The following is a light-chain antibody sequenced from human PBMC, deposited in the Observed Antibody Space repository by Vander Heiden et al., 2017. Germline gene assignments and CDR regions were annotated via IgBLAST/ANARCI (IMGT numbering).Light chain of an antibody. Sequence: IVMTQSPDSLAVSLGERATINCKSSQSILYSSNNKNYLAWYQKKPGQPPKLLFYWASTRESGVPDRFSGSGSATDFTLTISSLQASDVAVYYCQQYYTSPYTFGQGTKLEI. CDR2: WAS. J-gene: IGKJ2*01. CDR3: QQYYTSPYT. V-gene: IGKV4-1*01. CDR1: QSILYSSNNKNY.